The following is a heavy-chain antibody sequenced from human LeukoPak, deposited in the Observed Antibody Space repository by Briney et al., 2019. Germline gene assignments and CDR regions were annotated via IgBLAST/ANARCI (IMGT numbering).Heavy chain of an antibody. CDR1: GYTFTSYD. CDR2: MNPNSGNT. J-gene: IGHJ5*02. CDR3: ARGPVLLWFGEFDP. Sequence: ASVKVSCKASGYTFTSYDINWVRQATGQGLEWMGWMNPNSGNTGYAQKFQGGVTMTRNTSISTAYMELSSLRSEDTAVYYCARGPVLLWFGEFDPWGQGTLVTVSS. V-gene: IGHV1-8*01. D-gene: IGHD3-10*01.